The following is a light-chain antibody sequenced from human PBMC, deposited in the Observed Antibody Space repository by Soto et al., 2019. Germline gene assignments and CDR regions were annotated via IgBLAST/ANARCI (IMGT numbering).Light chain of an antibody. CDR1: HFISTNY. CDR3: QQYATSPTWT. V-gene: IGKV3-20*01. Sequence: EFVLTQSPVTLSLSPGERATLSCRASHFISTNYLAWYQQRSGQAPRLLIYGTSTRATGIPDRFSGSGSGTDFTLTISRLEPEDFEVYFCQQYATSPTWTFGHGTKVES. J-gene: IGKJ1*01. CDR2: GTS.